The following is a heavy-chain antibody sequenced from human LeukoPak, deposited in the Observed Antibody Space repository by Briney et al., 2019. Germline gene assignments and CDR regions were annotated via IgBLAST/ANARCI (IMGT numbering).Heavy chain of an antibody. CDR1: GFTFSSYW. Sequence: PGGSLRLSCAASGFTFSSYWMSWVRQAPGKGLEWVANIKQDGNEKNSMDSVKGRFTISRDNAKNSLYLQMNSLRADDTAVYYCARAKQWLVDYWGQGTLVTVSS. J-gene: IGHJ4*02. D-gene: IGHD6-19*01. CDR3: ARAKQWLVDY. CDR2: IKQDGNEK. V-gene: IGHV3-7*02.